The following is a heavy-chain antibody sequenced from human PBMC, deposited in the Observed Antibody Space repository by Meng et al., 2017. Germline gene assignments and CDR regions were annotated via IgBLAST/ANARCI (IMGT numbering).Heavy chain of an antibody. V-gene: IGHV3-7*05. D-gene: IGHD3-10*01. CDR2: IKEDGNVR. J-gene: IGHJ3*02. Sequence: GESLKISCAASGFTFRTYWMSWIRQIPGKGPEWVPNIKEDGNVRQYVDSVKGRFTISRDNAENLLYLKMNSLRGEDTAVYYCARDEDRGSAFRSFDIWGQGTMVTVSS. CDR3: ARDEDRGSAFRSFDI. CDR1: GFTFRTYW.